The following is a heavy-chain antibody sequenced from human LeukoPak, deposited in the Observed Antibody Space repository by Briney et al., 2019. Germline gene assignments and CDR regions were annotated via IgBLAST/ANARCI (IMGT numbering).Heavy chain of an antibody. CDR2: ISGSGGST. J-gene: IGHJ4*02. Sequence: GGSLRLSCAASGFTFSSYWMSWVRQAPGKGLEWVSAISGSGGSTYYADSVKGRFTISRDNSKNTLYLQMNSLRAEDTAVYYCAKCIVGATAPFDYWGQGTLVTVSS. CDR3: AKCIVGATAPFDY. D-gene: IGHD1-26*01. CDR1: GFTFSSYW. V-gene: IGHV3-23*01.